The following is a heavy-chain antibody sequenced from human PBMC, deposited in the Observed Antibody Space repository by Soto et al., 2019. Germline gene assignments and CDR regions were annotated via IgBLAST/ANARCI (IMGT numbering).Heavy chain of an antibody. V-gene: IGHV3-48*02. D-gene: IGHD3-22*01. CDR2: ISSSSTI. CDR3: ARDRGYHGSSGYPLFDY. Sequence: EVQLVESGGGLVQPGGSLRLSCVASGFTFSSYSMNWVRQAPGKGLEWVSYISSSSTIYSADSVKGRFTISRDNAKNSLYQQMNSLRDEDTAVYYCARDRGYHGSSGYPLFDYWGQGTLVTVSS. J-gene: IGHJ4*02. CDR1: GFTFSSYS.